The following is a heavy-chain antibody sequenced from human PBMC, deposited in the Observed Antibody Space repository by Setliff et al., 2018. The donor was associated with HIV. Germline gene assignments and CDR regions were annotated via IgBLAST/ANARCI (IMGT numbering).Heavy chain of an antibody. CDR1: GYTLTTFG. V-gene: IGHV7-4-1*02. D-gene: IGHD1-26*01. Sequence: ASVKVSCKASGYTLTTFGISWVRQARGQGLEWMGWINTETGNPMYAQGFRGRFGFSLDTSVSTAYLQITSLKTEDTAMYYCARVGSYWSTFDYWGQGALVTVSA. CDR2: INTETGNP. J-gene: IGHJ4*02. CDR3: ARVGSYWSTFDY.